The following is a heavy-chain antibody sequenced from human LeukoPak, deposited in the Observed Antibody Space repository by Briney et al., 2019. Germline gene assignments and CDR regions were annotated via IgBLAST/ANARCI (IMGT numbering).Heavy chain of an antibody. V-gene: IGHV4-34*01. CDR2: INHSGST. J-gene: IGHJ6*02. Sequence: SETLSLTCAVYGGSFSGYYWSWIRQPPGKGLEWIGEINHSGSTNYNPSLKSRVTISVDTSKNQFSLELSSVTAADTAVYYCARGGSSSSLVDYYGMDVWGQGTTVTVSS. CDR1: GGSFSGYY. D-gene: IGHD6-6*01. CDR3: ARGGSSSSLVDYYGMDV.